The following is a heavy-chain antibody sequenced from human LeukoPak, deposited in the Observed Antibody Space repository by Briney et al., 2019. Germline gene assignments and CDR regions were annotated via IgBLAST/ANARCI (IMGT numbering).Heavy chain of an antibody. CDR1: GYTFTGYY. D-gene: IGHD3-9*01. CDR3: VVLDILTVHILRNWFDP. CDR2: INPNSGGT. J-gene: IGHJ5*02. V-gene: IGHV1-2*02. Sequence: GASVKVSCKASGYTFTGYYMHWVRQAPGQGLEWMGWINPNSGGTNYAQKFQGRVTMTRDTSISTAYMELSRLRSDDTAVYYCVVLDILTVHILRNWFDPWGQGTLVTVSS.